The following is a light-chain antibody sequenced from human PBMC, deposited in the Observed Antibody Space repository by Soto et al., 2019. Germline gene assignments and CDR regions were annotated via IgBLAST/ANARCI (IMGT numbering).Light chain of an antibody. Sequence: DIQMTQSPSTLSAGVGDRVTITCRASQRISTYLNWYQQKPGKAPTLLIYAASSLQSGVPSRFSGGGSGTDFTLTINTLQPEDFATSFCQQCYSSPRTFGQGTKVDIK. CDR1: QRISTY. CDR3: QQCYSSPRT. CDR2: AAS. J-gene: IGKJ1*01. V-gene: IGKV1-39*01.